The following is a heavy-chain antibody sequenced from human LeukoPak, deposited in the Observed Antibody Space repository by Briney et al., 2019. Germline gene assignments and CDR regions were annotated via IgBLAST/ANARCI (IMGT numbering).Heavy chain of an antibody. Sequence: GGSLRLSCVASGFTFTGHSMYWVCQAPGKGLEWVAVVAHDEKTIFYADSLKGRFTVSRDNSKNTVYLQMNSLRDEDTAVYYCAREKQSGGTPFDYWGQGSLVTVSS. D-gene: IGHD1-26*01. J-gene: IGHJ4*02. CDR2: VAHDEKTI. CDR1: GFTFTGHS. CDR3: AREKQSGGTPFDY. V-gene: IGHV3-30*04.